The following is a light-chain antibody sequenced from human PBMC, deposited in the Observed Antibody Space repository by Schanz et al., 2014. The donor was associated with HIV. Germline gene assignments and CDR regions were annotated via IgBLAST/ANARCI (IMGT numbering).Light chain of an antibody. CDR2: ANT. V-gene: IGLV1-40*01. CDR1: SSNMGTGFD. J-gene: IGLJ2*01. Sequence: QSVLTQPPSVSGAPGQRVTISCTGSSSNMGTGFDVHWYQLLPGTAPKVLIFANTHRPSGVPDRFSGSKSGTSASLAITGLQAEDEGDYYCQSFDTSLSAVVFGGGTKSPS. CDR3: QSFDTSLSAVV.